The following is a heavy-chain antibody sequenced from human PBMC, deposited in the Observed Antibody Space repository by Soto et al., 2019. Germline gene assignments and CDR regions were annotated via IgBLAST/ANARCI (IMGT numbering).Heavy chain of an antibody. CDR2: ISSRSIYI. CDR3: ARAVPYYYDNLVGHAFDI. V-gene: IGHV3-21*01. J-gene: IGHJ3*02. Sequence: PWGSRVLAGSASGFTLSSYSMDWVRQATGKGLEWVSSISSRSIYIYYADSVKGRFTISRDNAKNSLYLQMNSLRAEDTAVYYCARAVPYYYDNLVGHAFDIWGQGKMVNVSS. D-gene: IGHD3-22*01. CDR1: GFTLSSYS.